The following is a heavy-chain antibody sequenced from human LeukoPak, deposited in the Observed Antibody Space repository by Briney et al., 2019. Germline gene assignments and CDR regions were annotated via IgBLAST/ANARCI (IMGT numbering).Heavy chain of an antibody. CDR3: AREVRGYSGSYYFDY. CDR2: IYHSGST. CDR1: GGSISSGGYS. D-gene: IGHD1-26*01. Sequence: SETLSLTCAVSGGSISSGGYSWSWIRQPPGKGLEWIGYIYHSGSTYYNPSLKSRVTISVDRSKNQFSLKLSSVTAADTAVCYCAREVRGYSGSYYFDYWGQGTLVTVSS. V-gene: IGHV4-30-2*01. J-gene: IGHJ4*02.